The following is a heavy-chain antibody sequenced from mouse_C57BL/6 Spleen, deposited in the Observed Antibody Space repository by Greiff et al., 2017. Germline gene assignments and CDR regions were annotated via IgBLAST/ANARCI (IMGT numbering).Heavy chain of an antibody. V-gene: IGHV14-4*01. D-gene: IGHD2-2*01. CDR3: TTRYYGYDGYYFGY. CDR2: IDPENGDT. CDR1: GFNIKDDS. Sequence: VQLQQSGAELVRPGASVKLSCTASGFNIKDDSMPWVKQRPEQGLEWIGWIDPENGDTEYASKFQGKATIPADTSCNTADLQLSLLTSGDTAVYSSTTRYYGYDGYYFGYWGHGTTLTVSS. J-gene: IGHJ2*01.